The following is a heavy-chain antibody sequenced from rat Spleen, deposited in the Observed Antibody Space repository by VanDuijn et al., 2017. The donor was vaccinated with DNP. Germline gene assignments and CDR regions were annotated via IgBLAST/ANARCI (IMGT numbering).Heavy chain of an antibody. J-gene: IGHJ2*01. CDR3: ARLARGSYFDY. Sequence: EVQLVESGGDLVQPGRSLKLSCAASGFTFSKYGMAWVRQAPTQGLEWVASISTNGGNSYYRDPVKGRFTISRDNAKSTLYLQMNSLRSEDMATYYCARLARGSYFDYWGQGVMVTVSS. CDR2: ISTNGGNS. V-gene: IGHV5S23*01. D-gene: IGHD4-3*01. CDR1: GFTFSKYG.